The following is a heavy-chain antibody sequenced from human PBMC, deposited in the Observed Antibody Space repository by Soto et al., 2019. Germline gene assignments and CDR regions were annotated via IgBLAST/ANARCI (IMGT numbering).Heavy chain of an antibody. CDR3: ARSQGSSTSLEIYYYYYYGMDV. J-gene: IGHJ6*02. Sequence: ASVTVSCQAAGGGFSSYAISWVRQAPGQGLEWMGGIIPISGTANYAQKFQGRVTITADESTSTAYMELSSLRSEDTAVYYCARSQGSSTSLEIYYYYYYGMDVWGQGTTVTVSS. CDR1: GGGFSSYA. V-gene: IGHV1-69*13. D-gene: IGHD2-2*01. CDR2: IIPISGTA.